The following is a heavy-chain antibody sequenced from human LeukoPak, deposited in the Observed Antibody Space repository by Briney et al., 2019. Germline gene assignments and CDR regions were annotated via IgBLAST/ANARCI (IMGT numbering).Heavy chain of an antibody. J-gene: IGHJ4*02. V-gene: IGHV3-23*01. CDR1: GFTLRSHA. Sequence: GGSLRLSCAASGFTLRSHAMSWVRQAPGKGLEWVSAISGSGGSTDYVDSVKGRFTISRDNSKNTLYLQMNSLRADDTTVYYCAKQMSTVTFTPFDYWGQGTLVTVSS. D-gene: IGHD3-16*01. CDR2: ISGSGGST. CDR3: AKQMSTVTFTPFDY.